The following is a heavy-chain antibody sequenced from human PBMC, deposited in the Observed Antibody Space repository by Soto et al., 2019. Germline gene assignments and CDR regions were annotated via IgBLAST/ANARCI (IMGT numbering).Heavy chain of an antibody. CDR2: INWDGTTS. D-gene: IGHD1-1*01. Sequence: GGSLRLSCTASGFTFNDFTMHWIRQAPGKGLEWVSLINWDGTTSYYADSLWGRFTVSRDNRRNSIYLQMNRLRTEDTAFYYCVKEMGTIYFDSWGPGTLVTVSS. V-gene: IGHV3-43*01. CDR1: GFTFNDFT. CDR3: VKEMGTIYFDS. J-gene: IGHJ4*02.